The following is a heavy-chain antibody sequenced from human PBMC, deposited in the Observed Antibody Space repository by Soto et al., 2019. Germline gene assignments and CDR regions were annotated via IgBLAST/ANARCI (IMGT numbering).Heavy chain of an antibody. V-gene: IGHV1-18*04. J-gene: IGHJ4*02. CDR1: GYTFTSYG. Sequence: ASVKVSCKASGYTFTSYGISWVRQAPGQGLEWMGWISAYNGNTNYAQKPQGRVTMTTDTSTSTAYMELRSLRSDDTAVYYCARIAPYSYYYDSSGYYPFDYWGQGTLVTVSS. D-gene: IGHD3-22*01. CDR3: ARIAPYSYYYDSSGYYPFDY. CDR2: ISAYNGNT.